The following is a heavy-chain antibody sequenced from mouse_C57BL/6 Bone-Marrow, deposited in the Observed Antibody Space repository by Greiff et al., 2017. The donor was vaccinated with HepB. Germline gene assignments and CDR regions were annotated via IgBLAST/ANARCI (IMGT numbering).Heavy chain of an antibody. CDR3: ARYGKEAWFAY. D-gene: IGHD2-1*01. V-gene: IGHV1-63*01. CDR2: IYPGGGYT. Sequence: VKLQQSGAELVRPGTSVKMSCKASGYTFTNYWIGWAKQRPGHGLEWIGDIYPGGGYTNYNEKFKGKATLTADKSSSTAYMQFSSLTSEDSAIYYCARYGKEAWFAYWGQGTLVTVSA. CDR1: GYTFTNYW. J-gene: IGHJ3*01.